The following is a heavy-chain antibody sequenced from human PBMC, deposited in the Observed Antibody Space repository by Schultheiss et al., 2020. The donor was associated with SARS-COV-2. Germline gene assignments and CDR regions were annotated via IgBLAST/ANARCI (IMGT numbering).Heavy chain of an antibody. J-gene: IGHJ4*02. CDR1: GYTFTDFG. CDR2: ISAYNGNT. D-gene: IGHD2-8*02. V-gene: IGHV1-18*01. CDR3: ARDLSDCTGGVCYPTNFDY. Sequence: ASVKVSCKTSGYTFTDFGISWVRLAPGQGPQWMGWISAYNGNTNYAQKLQGRVTMTTDTSTSTAYMELRSLRSDDTAVYYCARDLSDCTGGVCYPTNFDYWGQGTLVTVSS.